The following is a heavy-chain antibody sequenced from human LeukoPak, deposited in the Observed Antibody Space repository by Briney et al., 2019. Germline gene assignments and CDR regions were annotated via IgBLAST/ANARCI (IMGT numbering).Heavy chain of an antibody. J-gene: IGHJ4*02. CDR1: GFTFDDYA. V-gene: IGHV3-9*01. CDR2: ISWNSGSI. Sequence: PGGSLRLSCAASGFTFDDYAMHWVRQAPGKGLEWVSGISWNSGSIGYADSVKGRFTISRDNSKNTLYLQMNSLRAEDTAVYYCAKMPVSYSSGWSNFDYWGQGTLVTVSS. CDR3: AKMPVSYSSGWSNFDY. D-gene: IGHD6-19*01.